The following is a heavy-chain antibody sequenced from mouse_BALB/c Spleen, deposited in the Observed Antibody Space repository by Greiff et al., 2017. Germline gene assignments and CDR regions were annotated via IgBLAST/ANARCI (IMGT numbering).Heavy chain of an antibody. CDR3: AREGGYYDYYAMDY. CDR2: ISDGGSYT. V-gene: IGHV5-4*02. D-gene: IGHD2-3*01. CDR1: GFTFSDYY. J-gene: IGHJ4*01. Sequence: DVMLVESGGGLVKPGGSLKLSCAASGFTFSDYYMYWVRQTPEKRLEWVATISDGGSYTYYPDSVKGRFTISRDNAKNNLYLQMSSLKSEDTAMYYCAREGGYYDYYAMDYWGQGTSVTVSS.